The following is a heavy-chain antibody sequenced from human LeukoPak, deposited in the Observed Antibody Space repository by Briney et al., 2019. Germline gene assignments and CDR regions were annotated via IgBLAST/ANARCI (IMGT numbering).Heavy chain of an antibody. CDR3: AQDACGGSCYSFDS. CDR1: GFTFGSYD. J-gene: IGHJ4*02. CDR2: ISYDGSNY. V-gene: IGHV3-30*18. D-gene: IGHD2-15*01. Sequence: GGSLRLSCAASGFTFGSYDMHWVRQAPGKGLEWVALISYDGSNYHYADSVKGRFTVSRDNSKNTLYLQMNSLRPEDTAVYYCAQDACGGSCYSFDSWGQGTLVTVSS.